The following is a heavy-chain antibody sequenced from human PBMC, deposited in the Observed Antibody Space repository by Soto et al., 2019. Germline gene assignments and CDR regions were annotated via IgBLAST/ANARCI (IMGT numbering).Heavy chain of an antibody. Sequence: GGSLRLSCAASGFTFSSYAMSWVRQAPGKGLEWVSAISGSGGSTYYADSVKGRFTISRDNSKNTLYLQMNSLRAEDTAVYYCAKSAILTGCMGYYFDYWGQGTLVTVSS. CDR3: AKSAILTGCMGYYFDY. D-gene: IGHD3-9*01. CDR1: GFTFSSYA. J-gene: IGHJ4*02. V-gene: IGHV3-23*01. CDR2: ISGSGGST.